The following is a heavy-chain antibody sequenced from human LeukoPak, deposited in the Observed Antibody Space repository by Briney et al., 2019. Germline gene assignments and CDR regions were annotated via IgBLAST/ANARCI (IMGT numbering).Heavy chain of an antibody. Sequence: SETLSLTCTVSGGSISSSSYYWGWIRQPPGKGLEWIGSIYYSGSTYYNPSLKSRVTTSVDTSKNQFSLKLSSVTAADTAVYYCARPYDILTGYFDWGQGTLVTVSS. CDR3: ARPYDILTGYFD. V-gene: IGHV4-39*01. CDR2: IYYSGST. J-gene: IGHJ4*02. D-gene: IGHD3-9*01. CDR1: GGSISSSSYY.